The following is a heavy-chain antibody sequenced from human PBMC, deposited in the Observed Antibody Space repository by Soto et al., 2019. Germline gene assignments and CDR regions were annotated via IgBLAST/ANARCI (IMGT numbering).Heavy chain of an antibody. CDR3: AREGRMGTFDY. V-gene: IGHV4-61*08. CDR2: FYYSGST. CDR1: GGSISSGGYY. Sequence: LSLTCTVSGGSISSGGYYWSWIRQHPGKGLEWIGYFYYSGSTKYNPSLKSRVTILEDTSKNQFSLKLNSVTAADTAVYYCAREGRMGTFDYWGQGALVTVSS. D-gene: IGHD1-1*01. J-gene: IGHJ4*02.